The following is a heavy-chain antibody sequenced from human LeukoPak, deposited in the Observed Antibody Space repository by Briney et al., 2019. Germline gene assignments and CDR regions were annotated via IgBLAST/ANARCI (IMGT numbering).Heavy chain of an antibody. CDR1: GGSISSSPYY. J-gene: IGHJ5*02. V-gene: IGHV4-39*01. Sequence: KPSETLSLTCTVSGGSISSSPYYWGWIRQPPGKGLEWIGTIYYRGSTYSNPPLNSRVTISLDTSKNQFSLRLRSVTAADTALYYCARHYLSDGILSTFDPWGQGTLVTVSS. CDR2: IYYRGST. D-gene: IGHD2-2*01. CDR3: ARHYLSDGILSTFDP.